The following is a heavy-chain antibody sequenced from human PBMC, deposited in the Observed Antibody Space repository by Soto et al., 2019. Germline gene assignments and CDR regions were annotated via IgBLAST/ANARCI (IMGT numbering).Heavy chain of an antibody. CDR1: GFTFSDCP. D-gene: IGHD6-19*01. CDR2: ISYDGSNK. Sequence: GGSLRLSCAASGFTFSDCPMHWVRQAPGKGLEWVAIISYDGSNKNYIDSVKGRITISRDNSKNTLYLQMSSLRAEDTAVYYCARGPVTGQSYLDFWGQGTPVTVSS. J-gene: IGHJ4*02. V-gene: IGHV3-30-3*01. CDR3: ARGPVTGQSYLDF.